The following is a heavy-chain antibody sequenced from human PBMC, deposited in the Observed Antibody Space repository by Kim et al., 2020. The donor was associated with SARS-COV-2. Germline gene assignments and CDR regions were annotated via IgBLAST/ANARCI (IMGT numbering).Heavy chain of an antibody. D-gene: IGHD3-3*01. Sequence: GGSLRLSCAASGFTVSSNYMSWVRQAPGKGLEWVSVIYSGGSTYYADSVKGRFTTSRDNSKNTLYLQMNSLRAEDTAVYYCAREVHDFWSGTWIGYWGQGTLVTVSS. CDR1: GFTVSSNY. CDR3: AREVHDFWSGTWIGY. CDR2: IYSGGST. V-gene: IGHV3-66*01. J-gene: IGHJ4*02.